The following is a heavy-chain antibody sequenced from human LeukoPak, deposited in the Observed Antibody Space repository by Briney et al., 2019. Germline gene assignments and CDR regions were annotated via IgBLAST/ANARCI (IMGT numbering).Heavy chain of an antibody. J-gene: IGHJ4*02. CDR1: GFTFSSYG. CDR3: ARGRYFSPYYFDY. V-gene: IGHV3-30*03. Sequence: GGSLRLSCAGSGFTFSSYGMHWVRQAPGKGLEWVAVISYDGSNKYYADSVKGRFTISRDNSKNTLYLQINSLRAEDTAVYSCARGRYFSPYYFDYWGQGTLVTVSS. CDR2: ISYDGSNK. D-gene: IGHD3-9*01.